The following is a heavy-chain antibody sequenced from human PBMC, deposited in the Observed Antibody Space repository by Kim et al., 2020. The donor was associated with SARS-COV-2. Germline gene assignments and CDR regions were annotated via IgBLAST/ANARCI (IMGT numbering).Heavy chain of an antibody. V-gene: IGHV1-24*01. CDR1: GYTLTELS. CDR2: FDPEDGET. CDR3: ATTTYYDYVWGSYRALGY. J-gene: IGHJ4*02. Sequence: ASVKVSCKVSGYTLTELSMHWVRQAPGKGLEWMGGFDPEDGETIYAQKFQGRVTMTEDTSTDTAYMELSSLRSEDTAVYYCATTTYYDYVWGSYRALGYWGQGTLVTVSS. D-gene: IGHD3-16*02.